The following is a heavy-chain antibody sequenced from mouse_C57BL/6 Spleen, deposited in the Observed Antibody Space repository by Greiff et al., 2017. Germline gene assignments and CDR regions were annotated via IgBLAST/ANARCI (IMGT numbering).Heavy chain of an antibody. V-gene: IGHV1-53*01. J-gene: IGHJ3*01. Sequence: VQLQQPGTELVQPGASVTLSCTASGYTFTSYWLHWVKPRPGQGLEWLGNINPSNGGTNYNEQFKSQGTLTVDKAASTAYMQLSSLTSEDSAVYYCARGAYYGSRGFAYWGQGTLVTVSA. CDR2: INPSNGGT. D-gene: IGHD1-1*01. CDR1: GYTFTSYW. CDR3: ARGAYYGSRGFAY.